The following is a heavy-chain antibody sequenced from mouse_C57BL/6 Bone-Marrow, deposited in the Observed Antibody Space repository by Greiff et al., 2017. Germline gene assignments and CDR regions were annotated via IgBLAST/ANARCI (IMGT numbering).Heavy chain of an antibody. V-gene: IGHV1-50*01. Sequence: VQLQQPGAELVKPGASVKLSCKASGYTFTSYWMQWVKQRPGQGLEWIGEIDPSDSYTNYNQKFKGKATLTVDTSSSTAYMQLSSLTSEDSAVYYCARMGTTVVRGYWGQGTTLTVYS. D-gene: IGHD1-1*01. CDR1: GYTFTSYW. CDR2: IDPSDSYT. CDR3: ARMGTTVVRGY. J-gene: IGHJ2*01.